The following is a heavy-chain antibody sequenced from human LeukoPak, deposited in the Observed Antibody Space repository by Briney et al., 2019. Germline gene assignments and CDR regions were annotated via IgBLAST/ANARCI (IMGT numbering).Heavy chain of an antibody. J-gene: IGHJ5*02. V-gene: IGHV4-34*01. D-gene: IGHD2-21*01. CDR1: GGSFSGYY. Sequence: KPSETLSLTCAVYGGSFSGYYWSWIRQPPGKGLEWIGEINHSGSTNYNPSLKSRVTISVDTSKNQFSLKLSSVTAADTAVYYCARGSTVVVDPWGQGTLVTVSS. CDR2: INHSGST. CDR3: ARGSTVVVDP.